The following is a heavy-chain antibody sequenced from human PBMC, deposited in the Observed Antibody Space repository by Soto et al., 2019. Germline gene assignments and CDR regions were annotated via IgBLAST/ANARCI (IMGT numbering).Heavy chain of an antibody. CDR1: GGXVSSGSYY. Sequence: PSGTLSPPFTVSGGXVSSGSYYLRLVRQTPGKGLEWIGYIYYSGSTNYNPSLKSRVTISVDTSKNQFSLKLSSVTAADTAVYYCARGGPSRVMDYWGQGTLVTVSS. J-gene: IGHJ4*02. CDR2: IYYSGST. V-gene: IGHV4-61*01. CDR3: ARGGPSRVMDY. D-gene: IGHD3-16*01.